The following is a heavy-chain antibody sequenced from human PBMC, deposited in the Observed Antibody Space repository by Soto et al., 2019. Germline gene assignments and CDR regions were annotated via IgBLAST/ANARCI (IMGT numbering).Heavy chain of an antibody. Sequence: SETPALTFTVPDGSISSSSYYWGWIRQPPGKGLEWIGSIYYSGSTYYNPSLQSRVTISVDTSKNQFSLELSSVTAADTAVYYCAELAGYCSGTSCYGNYAMDVWGQGTTVTVSS. J-gene: IGHJ6*02. CDR2: IYYSGST. CDR3: AELAGYCSGTSCYGNYAMDV. V-gene: IGHV4-39*05. CDR1: DGSISSSSYY. D-gene: IGHD2-2*01.